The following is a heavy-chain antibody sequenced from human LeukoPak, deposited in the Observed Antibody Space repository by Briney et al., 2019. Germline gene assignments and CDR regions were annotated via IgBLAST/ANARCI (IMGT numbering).Heavy chain of an antibody. J-gene: IGHJ4*02. Sequence: GGSLRLSCAASGFTFSIYAMSWVRQAPGKGLEWVSGISGSGGSTYYADSVKGRFTISRDNSKNTLYLQMNSLRAEDTAVYYCAKDGYSYGSNYLDYWGQGTLVTVSS. V-gene: IGHV3-23*01. CDR3: AKDGYSYGSNYLDY. D-gene: IGHD5-18*01. CDR2: ISGSGGST. CDR1: GFTFSIYA.